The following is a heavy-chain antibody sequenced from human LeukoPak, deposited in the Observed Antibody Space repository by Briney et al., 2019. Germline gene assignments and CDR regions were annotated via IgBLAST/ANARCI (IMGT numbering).Heavy chain of an antibody. CDR3: ARHGTLGSTTYPLDY. Sequence: PSETLSLTCTVSGGSISSYYWSWIRQAPGKGLEWIGNIYYSGSTNYNSSLKSRVTVSVDTSKDQFSLKLSSVTAADTAVYYCARHGTLGSTTYPLDYWGQGTLVTVSS. CDR2: IYYSGST. CDR1: GGSISSYY. J-gene: IGHJ4*02. D-gene: IGHD1-26*01. V-gene: IGHV4-59*08.